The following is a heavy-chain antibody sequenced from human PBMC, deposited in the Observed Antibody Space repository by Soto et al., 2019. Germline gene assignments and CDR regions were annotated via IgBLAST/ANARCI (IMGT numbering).Heavy chain of an antibody. J-gene: IGHJ6*02. CDR2: INPSGGST. CDR3: ARDYQEAARDGYPYPGYYYYGMDV. D-gene: IGHD5-12*01. V-gene: IGHV1-46*01. Sequence: GLEWMGIINPSGGSTSYAQKFQGRVTMTRDTSTSTVYMELSSLRSEDTAVYYCARDYQEAARDGYPYPGYYYYGMDVWGQGITVTVSS.